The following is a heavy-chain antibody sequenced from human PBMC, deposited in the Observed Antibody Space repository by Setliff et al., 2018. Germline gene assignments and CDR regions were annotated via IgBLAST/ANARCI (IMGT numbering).Heavy chain of an antibody. J-gene: IGHJ6*03. CDR3: ARVTGFFYVDA. Sequence: SETLSLTCTVSGDPMSSRRYYWAWIRQPAGKGLEWIGQIYTSWSTNYNPSLKSRVTISLDTSNNQFSLSLTSVTAADTAVYYCARVTGFFYVDAWGKGTTVTVSS. CDR1: GDPMSSRRYY. CDR2: IYTSWST. V-gene: IGHV4-61*09.